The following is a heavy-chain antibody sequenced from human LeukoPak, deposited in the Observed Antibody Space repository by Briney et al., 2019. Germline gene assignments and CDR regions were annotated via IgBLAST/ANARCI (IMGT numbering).Heavy chain of an antibody. V-gene: IGHV3-30*18. CDR3: AKAYYGSGSPLDWFDT. CDR1: GFTFSSFG. Sequence: GGSLRLSCAASGFTFSSFGMHWVRQAPGKGLEWVAIISYDGSKRCYGDSVKGRFTISRDNSKNTLYLQMNSLRAEDTAVYYCAKAYYGSGSPLDWFDTWGQGTLVTVSS. CDR2: ISYDGSKR. D-gene: IGHD3-10*01. J-gene: IGHJ5*02.